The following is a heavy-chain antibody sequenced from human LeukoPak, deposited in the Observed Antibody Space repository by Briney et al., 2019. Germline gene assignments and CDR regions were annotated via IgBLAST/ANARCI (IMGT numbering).Heavy chain of an antibody. J-gene: IGHJ4*02. CDR3: ARFRSGYSDY. CDR2: IDPSDSDT. CDR1: VTSVASYW. Sequence: GESLKISCKVSVTSVASYWIGWVRQMPGKRLEWMGIIDPSDSDTRYSPSFQGQITISADKSISTAYLQWSSLKASDTAIYYCARFRSGYSDYWGQGTLVTVSS. D-gene: IGHD3-3*01. V-gene: IGHV5-51*01.